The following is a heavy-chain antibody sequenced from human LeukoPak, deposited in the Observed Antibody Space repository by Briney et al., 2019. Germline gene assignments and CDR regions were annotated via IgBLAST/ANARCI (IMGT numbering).Heavy chain of an antibody. D-gene: IGHD3-9*01. Sequence: GGSLRLSCAASGFTFSSYSMNWVRQAPGKGLEWVSSISSSSSYIYYADSVKGRFTISRDNAKNSLYLQLNSLRAEDTAVYYCARVDDYDILTRDYYYGMDVWGQGTTVTVSS. CDR1: GFTFSSYS. CDR2: ISSSSSYI. CDR3: ARVDDYDILTRDYYYGMDV. V-gene: IGHV3-21*01. J-gene: IGHJ6*02.